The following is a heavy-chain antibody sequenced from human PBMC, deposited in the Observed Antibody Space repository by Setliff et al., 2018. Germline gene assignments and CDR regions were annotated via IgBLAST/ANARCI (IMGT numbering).Heavy chain of an antibody. J-gene: IGHJ5*02. CDR2: INQSGST. D-gene: IGHD3-22*01. V-gene: IGHV4-34*01. CDR1: GGSFNSYY. Sequence: PSETLSLTCAVYGGSFNSYYWSWIRQPPGKGLEWIGEINQSGSTNYNPSLKSRVTISVDTSKNQFSLKLSSVTAADTAVYYCARGPYNIYDRSGYGFTNWFDPWGQGILVTVSS. CDR3: ARGPYNIYDRSGYGFTNWFDP.